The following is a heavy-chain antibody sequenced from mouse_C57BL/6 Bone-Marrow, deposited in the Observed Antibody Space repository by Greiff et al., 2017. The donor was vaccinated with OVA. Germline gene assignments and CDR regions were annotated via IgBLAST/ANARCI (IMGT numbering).Heavy chain of an antibody. D-gene: IGHD1-1*01. CDR3: ARGAVVATDYFDY. CDR1: GYTFTGSW. J-gene: IGHJ2*01. V-gene: IGHV1-9*01. Sequence: VPLQQSGAELMKPGASVQLSCKATGYTFTGSWIEWVKQRPGPGLSLIGEILPGSGSTNYNEKFKGKAPFTADTSSNTAYMQLSSLTTEDSAIYYCARGAVVATDYFDYWGQGTTLTVSS. CDR2: ILPGSGST.